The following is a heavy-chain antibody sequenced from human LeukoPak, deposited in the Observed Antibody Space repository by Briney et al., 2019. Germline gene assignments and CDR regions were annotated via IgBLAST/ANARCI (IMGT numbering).Heavy chain of an antibody. D-gene: IGHD3-16*02. Sequence: PGGSLRLSCAASGFTFDDYGMSWVRQAPGKGLEWVSDINWNGDSTGYADSVKGRFTISRDNAKNSLYLQMNSLRAEDTALYYCARRESSYQNYYYYYHMDVWGEGTTVTVSS. CDR2: INWNGDST. J-gene: IGHJ6*03. CDR1: GFTFDDYG. CDR3: ARRESSYQNYYYYYHMDV. V-gene: IGHV3-20*04.